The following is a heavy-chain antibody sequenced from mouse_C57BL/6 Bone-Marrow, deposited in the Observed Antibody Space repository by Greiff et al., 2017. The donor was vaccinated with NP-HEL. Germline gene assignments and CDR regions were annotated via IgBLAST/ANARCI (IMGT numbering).Heavy chain of an antibody. J-gene: IGHJ1*03. Sequence: EVKLMESGGGLVQPGGSLKLSCAASGFTFSDYGMAWVRQAPRKGPEWVAFISNLAYSINYADTVTGRFTIPRENAKNTLYLEMSSLRSEDAAMYYCARKRGVVAHWYFDVWGTGTTVTVSS. CDR1: GFTFSDYG. D-gene: IGHD1-1*01. CDR3: ARKRGVVAHWYFDV. CDR2: ISNLAYSI. V-gene: IGHV5-15*01.